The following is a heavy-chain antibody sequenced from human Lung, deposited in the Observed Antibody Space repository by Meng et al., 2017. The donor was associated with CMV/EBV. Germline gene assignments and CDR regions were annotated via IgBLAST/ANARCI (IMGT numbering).Heavy chain of an antibody. D-gene: IGHD6-19*01. Sequence: AXVXVSXXASGYIFTKYGVNWMRQAPGQGPEWMGWISAYNGDTMYAPKVQGRVTMTTDTSTSTAYMELRGLRSDDTAVYYCARDAGTIAVSGIGDYWGQGTLVXVSS. V-gene: IGHV1-18*01. J-gene: IGHJ4*02. CDR1: GYIFTKYG. CDR3: ARDAGTIAVSGIGDY. CDR2: ISAYNGDT.